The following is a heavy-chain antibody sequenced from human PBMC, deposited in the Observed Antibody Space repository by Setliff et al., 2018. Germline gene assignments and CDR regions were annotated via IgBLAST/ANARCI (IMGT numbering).Heavy chain of an antibody. D-gene: IGHD3-16*01. CDR3: ARGHVWGSYYYMDV. V-gene: IGHV4-4*02. CDR2: IYHSGSI. CDR1: GGSISSSNW. Sequence: PSETLSLTCTVSGGSISSSNWWTWVRQPPGKGLEWIGEIYHSGSINYNPSLKSRVTMSVDTTKNQFSLKLTSVTAADTAVYYCARGHVWGSYYYMDVWGKGTTVTVSS. J-gene: IGHJ6*03.